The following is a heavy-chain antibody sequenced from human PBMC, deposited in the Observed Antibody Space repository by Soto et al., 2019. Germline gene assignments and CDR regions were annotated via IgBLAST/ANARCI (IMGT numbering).Heavy chain of an antibody. CDR3: ATVYSSSWYGGYFDY. Sequence: WVQQAHGKGLEWMGGFDPEDGETIYAQKFQGRVTMTEDTSTATAYMELSSLRSEDTAVYYCATVYSSSWYGGYFDYWGQGTLVTVSS. J-gene: IGHJ4*02. D-gene: IGHD6-13*01. CDR2: FDPEDGET. V-gene: IGHV1-24*01.